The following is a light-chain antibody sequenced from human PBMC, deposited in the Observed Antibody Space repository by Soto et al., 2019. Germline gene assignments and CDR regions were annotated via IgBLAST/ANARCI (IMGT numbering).Light chain of an antibody. Sequence: DLPRTQSPSSLSASLGDRITITCRTSQSIGTYLNWYQHKPGKAPKVLIYAVSSLQSGVPSRFSGSGSETAFTRTISSMQPEDCATYYCQQSHSTSLTVGGGTNVETK. CDR1: QSIGTY. CDR2: AVS. V-gene: IGKV1-39*01. CDR3: QQSHSTSLT. J-gene: IGKJ4*02.